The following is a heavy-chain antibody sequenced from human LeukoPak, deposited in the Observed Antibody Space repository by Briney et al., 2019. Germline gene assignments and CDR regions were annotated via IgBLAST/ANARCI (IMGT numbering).Heavy chain of an antibody. Sequence: SETLSLTCTGSGGSISSYYWSWIRQPPGKGLEWIGYIYYSGSTNYNPSLKSRVTISVDTSKNQFSLKLSSVTAADTAVYYCARGLFGTGYAHFDYWGRGTLVTVSS. CDR3: ARGLFGTGYAHFDY. D-gene: IGHD3-9*01. CDR2: IYYSGST. V-gene: IGHV4-59*01. J-gene: IGHJ4*02. CDR1: GGSISSYY.